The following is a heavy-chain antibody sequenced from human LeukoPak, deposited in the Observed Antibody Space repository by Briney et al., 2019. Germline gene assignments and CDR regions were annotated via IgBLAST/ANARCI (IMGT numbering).Heavy chain of an antibody. V-gene: IGHV3-23*01. CDR2: ISDSGDIT. CDR1: GFTFSSYA. J-gene: IGHJ6*03. Sequence: GGSLRLSCAASGFTFSSYAMSWVRQAPGKGLEWVSGISDSGDITYYADSVKGRFTISRDNSKNTLYVQMNSLRAEDTAVYYCAREDYYYYMDVWGKGTTVTVSS. CDR3: AREDYYYYMDV.